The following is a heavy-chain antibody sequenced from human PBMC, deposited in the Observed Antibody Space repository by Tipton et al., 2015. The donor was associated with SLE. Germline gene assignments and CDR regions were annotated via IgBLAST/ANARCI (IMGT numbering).Heavy chain of an antibody. D-gene: IGHD3-16*01. CDR3: ARDGGGQRD. V-gene: IGHV3-30*19. J-gene: IGHJ4*02. Sequence: SLRLSCVASGFTFSTYGMHWVRQAPGKGLEWVAVIWYDGSNKYYADSVKGRFTISRDNSKNTLYLQMNSLRAEDTAVYYCARDGGGQRDWGQGTLVTVSS. CDR1: GFTFSTYG. CDR2: IWYDGSNK.